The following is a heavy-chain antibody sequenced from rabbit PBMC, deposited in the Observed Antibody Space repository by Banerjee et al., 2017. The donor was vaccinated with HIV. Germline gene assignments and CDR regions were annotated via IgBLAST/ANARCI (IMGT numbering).Heavy chain of an antibody. CDR1: GFDFSSVQM. Sequence: QEQLKETGGGLVTPGGSLTLSCKASGFDFSSVQMSWVRQAPGKGLEWIGYIDVLFGSAYYASWVKGRFTIAKTSSTTVTLQMTSLTAADTATYFCARSPVYSAFGYALWGPGTLVTVS. D-gene: IGHD6-1*01. V-gene: IGHV1S45*01. CDR3: ARSPVYSAFGYAL. J-gene: IGHJ6*01. CDR2: IDVLFGSA.